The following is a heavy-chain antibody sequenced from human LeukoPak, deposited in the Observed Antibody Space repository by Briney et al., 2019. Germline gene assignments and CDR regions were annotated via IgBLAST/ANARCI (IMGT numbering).Heavy chain of an antibody. CDR3: ARAPPVVVPAATSPKDYYYYMDV. J-gene: IGHJ6*03. V-gene: IGHV1-69*13. CDR1: GGTFSSYA. Sequence: SVKVSCKASGGTFSSYAISWVRQAPGQGLEWMGGIIPIFGTANYAQKFQGRVAITADESTSTAYMELSSLRSEDTAVYYCARAPPVVVPAATSPKDYYYYMDVWGKGTTVTVSS. CDR2: IIPIFGTA. D-gene: IGHD2-2*01.